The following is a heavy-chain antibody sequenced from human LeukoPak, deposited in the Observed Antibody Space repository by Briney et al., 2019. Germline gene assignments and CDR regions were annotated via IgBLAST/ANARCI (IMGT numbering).Heavy chain of an antibody. CDR3: ARQKYYYDSSGYYYSPTYGMDV. D-gene: IGHD3-22*01. V-gene: IGHV5-51*01. J-gene: IGHJ6*02. Sequence: GESLKISCKGSGYSFTSYWIGWVRQMPGKGLEWMGIIYPGDSDTRYSPSFQGQVTISADKSISTAYLQWSSLKASDTAMYYCARQKYYYDSSGYYYSPTYGMDVWGQGTTVTVSS. CDR2: IYPGDSDT. CDR1: GYSFTSYW.